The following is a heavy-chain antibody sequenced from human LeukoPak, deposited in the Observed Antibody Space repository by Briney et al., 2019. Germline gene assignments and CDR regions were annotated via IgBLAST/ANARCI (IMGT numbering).Heavy chain of an antibody. Sequence: ASVKVSCKASGYTFTSYYMHWVRQAPGQGLEWMGIINPSGGSTGYAQKFQGRVTMTRDMSTSTVYMELSSLRSEDTAVYYCARDAGDSDRRDAFDIWGQGAMVTVSS. J-gene: IGHJ3*02. CDR1: GYTFTSYY. CDR3: ARDAGDSDRRDAFDI. D-gene: IGHD3-22*01. CDR2: INPSGGST. V-gene: IGHV1-46*01.